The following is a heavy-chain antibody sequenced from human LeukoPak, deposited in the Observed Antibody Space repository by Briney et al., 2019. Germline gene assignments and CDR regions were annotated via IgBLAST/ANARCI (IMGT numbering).Heavy chain of an antibody. CDR3: ARGPVPIVGETYYFDY. D-gene: IGHD2/OR15-2a*01. CDR1: GFNFSSYA. Sequence: GSLRIFCAGSGFNFSSYAMSGVRQAPGEGLEGVSYISSSSSTIYYADSVKGRFTISRDNAKNSLYLQMNSLRAGDTAVYYCARGPVPIVGETYYFDYWGQGTLVTVSS. CDR2: ISSSSSTI. J-gene: IGHJ4*02. V-gene: IGHV3-48*04.